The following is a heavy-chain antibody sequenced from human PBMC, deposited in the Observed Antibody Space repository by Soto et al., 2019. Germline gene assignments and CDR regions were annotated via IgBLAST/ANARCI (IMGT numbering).Heavy chain of an antibody. D-gene: IGHD3-16*01. CDR3: ASWGTPIDY. CDR2: ISAYNGNT. J-gene: IGHJ4*02. CDR1: GYTCTNFG. Sequence: QVQLVQSGAEVKKPGASVKVSCKASGYTCTNFGISWVRQAPGQGLEWMGWISAYNGNTNYAQKCQGRVTMTTDTTTSTDYMEVRSLRFDYSAVYYAASWGTPIDYWCQGTLITGSS. V-gene: IGHV1-18*01.